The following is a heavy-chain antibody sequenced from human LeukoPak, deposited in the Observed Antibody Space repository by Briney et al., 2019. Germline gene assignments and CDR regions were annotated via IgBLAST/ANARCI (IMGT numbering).Heavy chain of an antibody. CDR2: MNPNSGNT. CDR1: GYTFSNYD. D-gene: IGHD3-22*01. J-gene: IGHJ3*02. V-gene: IGHV1-8*02. Sequence: GASVKVSCKASGYTFSNYDINWVRQATGQGLEWMGWMNPNSGNTGYAQKLQGRVTMTTDTSTSTAYMELRSLRSDDTAVYYCASTDSSGYYARTGGAFDIWGQGTMVTVSS. CDR3: ASTDSSGYYARTGGAFDI.